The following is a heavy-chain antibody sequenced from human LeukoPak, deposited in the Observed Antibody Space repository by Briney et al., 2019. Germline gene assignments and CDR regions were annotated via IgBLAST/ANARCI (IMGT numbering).Heavy chain of an antibody. V-gene: IGHV1-18*01. CDR1: GYTFTSYG. Sequence: RASVKVSCKASGYTFTSYGFSWVRQAPGQGLEWMGWISAYNGNIKYAQKLQGRVTMTTDTSTSTAYMEMRSLTSDDTAVYYCARKRPIADDAFDIWGQGTMVTVSS. CDR2: ISAYNGNI. D-gene: IGHD6-13*01. CDR3: ARKRPIADDAFDI. J-gene: IGHJ3*02.